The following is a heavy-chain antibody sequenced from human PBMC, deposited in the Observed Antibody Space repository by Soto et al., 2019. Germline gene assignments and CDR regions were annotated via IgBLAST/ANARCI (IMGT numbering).Heavy chain of an antibody. CDR3: ARGPRFLEWLPPYYYYGMDV. CDR2: MNPNTGGT. V-gene: IGHV1-8*01. D-gene: IGHD3-3*01. Sequence: ASVKVSCKASAYAFASFDSKLLLQAAVHVLAWMGWMNPNTGGTGYAQKFQDRVTMTRSTSISTAYLELSSLRSEDTAVYYCARGPRFLEWLPPYYYYGMDVWGQGTTVTVSS. CDR1: AYAFASFD. J-gene: IGHJ6*02.